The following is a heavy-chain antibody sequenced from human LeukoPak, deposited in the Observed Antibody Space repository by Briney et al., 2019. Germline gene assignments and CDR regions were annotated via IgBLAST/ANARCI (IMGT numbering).Heavy chain of an antibody. CDR2: IIPMFVTA. V-gene: IGHV1-69*06. J-gene: IGHJ3*02. CDR3: ARDDFSSARAFDI. Sequence: GSSVKVSCKASGGTFNKYSISWERQAPGQGPEWMGGIIPMFVTANYAQKFQGRLTITADKSTSTAYMELSSLRSEDTAVYYCARDDFSSARAFDIWGQGTMVTVFS. CDR1: GGTFNKYS. D-gene: IGHD6-13*01.